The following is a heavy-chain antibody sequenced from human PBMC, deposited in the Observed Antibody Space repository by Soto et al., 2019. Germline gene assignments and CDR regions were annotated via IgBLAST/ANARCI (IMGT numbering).Heavy chain of an antibody. CDR1: GFTFSSYG. CDR3: AKVALGNCSSTSCYLPNDD. CDR2: ISYDGSNK. V-gene: IGHV3-30*18. Sequence: QVQLVESGGGVVQPGRSLRLSCAASGFTFSSYGMHWVRQAPGKGLEWVAVISYDGSNKYYADSVKGRFTISRDNSKNTLYLQMNSLRDEDTAVYYCAKVALGNCSSTSCYLPNDDWGQGTLVTVSS. D-gene: IGHD2-2*01. J-gene: IGHJ4*02.